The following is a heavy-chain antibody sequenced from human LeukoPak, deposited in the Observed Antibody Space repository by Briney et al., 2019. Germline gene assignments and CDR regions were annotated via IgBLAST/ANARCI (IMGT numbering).Heavy chain of an antibody. CDR3: ARDILSGWFDY. Sequence: PGGFLRLSCAASGFTFSSYSINWVRQAPGKGLEWGSSISSSSCYIYFAASVKGRFTISRDNAKNSLYLQMNSLRAEDTAVYYCARDILSGWFDYWGQGTLVTVSS. CDR2: ISSSSCYI. V-gene: IGHV3-21*01. CDR1: GFTFSSYS. D-gene: IGHD6-19*01. J-gene: IGHJ4*02.